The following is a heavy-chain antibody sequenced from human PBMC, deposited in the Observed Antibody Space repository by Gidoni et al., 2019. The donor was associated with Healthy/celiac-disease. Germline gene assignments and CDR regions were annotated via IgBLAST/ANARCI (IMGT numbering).Heavy chain of an antibody. Sequence: QVQLVESGGGLVKPGGALRLSCAASGFTFSDYYMSWIRQAPGKGLEWVSYISSSSSYTNYADSVKGRFTISRDNAKNSLYLQMTSLRAEDTAVYYCARAPYCGGDCTLSAFDIWGQGTMVTVSS. CDR1: GFTFSDYY. D-gene: IGHD2-21*02. CDR2: ISSSSSYT. J-gene: IGHJ3*02. V-gene: IGHV3-11*05. CDR3: ARAPYCGGDCTLSAFDI.